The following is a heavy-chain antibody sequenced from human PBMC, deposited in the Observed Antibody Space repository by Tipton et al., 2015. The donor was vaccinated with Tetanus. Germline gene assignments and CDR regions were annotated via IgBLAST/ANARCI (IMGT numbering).Heavy chain of an antibody. CDR2: IHPSGST. D-gene: IGHD2-2*01. Sequence: LRLSCAVYGGAFSGHYWTWIRQAPGKGLEWIGEIHPSGSTNYNASLRGRVTMSVDLTRKHVFLRMTSVTVADTAVYYCARSIAAASVWPFDYWGQGTQVTVSS. CDR3: ARSIAAASVWPFDY. V-gene: IGHV4-34*01. J-gene: IGHJ4*02. CDR1: GGAFSGHY.